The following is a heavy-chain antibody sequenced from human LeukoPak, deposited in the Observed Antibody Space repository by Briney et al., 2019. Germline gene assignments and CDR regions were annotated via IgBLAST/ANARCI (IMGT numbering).Heavy chain of an antibody. Sequence: PGGSLRLSCAASGFTFSSYAMSWVRQAPGKGLEWVSAISGSGGSTYYADSVKGRFTVSRDNSKNTLYLQMNSLRAEDAAVYYCAKIISGYDFRRYFDYWGQGTLVTVSS. CDR2: ISGSGGST. CDR3: AKIISGYDFRRYFDY. D-gene: IGHD5-12*01. V-gene: IGHV3-23*01. CDR1: GFTFSSYA. J-gene: IGHJ4*02.